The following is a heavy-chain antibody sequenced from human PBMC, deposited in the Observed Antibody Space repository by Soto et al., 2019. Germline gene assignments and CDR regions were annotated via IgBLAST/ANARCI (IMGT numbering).Heavy chain of an antibody. CDR3: ARLYGSGSYHFYGMDV. CDR1: GGSISSSSYY. V-gene: IGHV4-39*01. CDR2: IYYSGIN. Sequence: SETLSLTCTVSGGSISSSSYYWGWIRQPPGKGLEWIGSIYYSGINYYNPSLKSRVTMSVDTSKNQFYLRLSSVTAADTAMYYCARLYGSGSYHFYGMDVWGQGTTVTVSS. J-gene: IGHJ6*02. D-gene: IGHD3-10*01.